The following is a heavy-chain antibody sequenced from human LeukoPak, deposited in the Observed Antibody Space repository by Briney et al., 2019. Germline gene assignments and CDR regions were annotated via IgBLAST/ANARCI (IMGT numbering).Heavy chain of an antibody. CDR3: ARDKGLWLGELSHGAFDI. CDR1: GFTFSSYE. D-gene: IGHD3-10*01. J-gene: IGHJ3*02. CDR2: IRSSGSTI. Sequence: SGGSLRLSCAASGFTFSSYEMNWVRQAPGKGLEWVSNIRSSGSTIYYADSVKGRFTISRDNAKNSLYLQMNSLRAEDTAVYYCARDKGLWLGELSHGAFDIWGQGTMVTVSS. V-gene: IGHV3-48*03.